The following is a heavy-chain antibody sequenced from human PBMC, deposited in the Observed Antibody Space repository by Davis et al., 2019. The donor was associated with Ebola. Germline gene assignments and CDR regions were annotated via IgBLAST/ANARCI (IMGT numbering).Heavy chain of an antibody. V-gene: IGHV3-9*01. CDR1: GFTFDDYA. Sequence: SLKISCAASGFTFDDYAMHWVRQAPGKGLEWVSGISWNSGSIGYADSVKGRFTISRDNAKESLYLQMNSLRDGDTAIYYCVRAFYDYYYYIDVWGKGTTVTVSS. CDR2: ISWNSGSI. J-gene: IGHJ6*03. CDR3: VRAFYDYYYYIDV.